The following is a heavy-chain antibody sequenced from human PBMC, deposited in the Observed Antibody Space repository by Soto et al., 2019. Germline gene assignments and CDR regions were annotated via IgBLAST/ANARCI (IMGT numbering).Heavy chain of an antibody. D-gene: IGHD3-10*01. Sequence: GGSLRLSCAASGFTFSSYAMSWVRQAPGKGLEWVSAISGSGGSTYYADSVKGRFTISRDNSKNTLYLQMNSLRAEDTAVYYCAKVSWVRGVKERYYFDYWGQGTLVTVSS. CDR2: ISGSGGST. CDR1: GFTFSSYA. V-gene: IGHV3-23*01. CDR3: AKVSWVRGVKERYYFDY. J-gene: IGHJ4*02.